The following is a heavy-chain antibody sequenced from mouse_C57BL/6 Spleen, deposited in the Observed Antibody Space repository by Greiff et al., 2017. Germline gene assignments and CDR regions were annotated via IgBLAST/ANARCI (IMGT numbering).Heavy chain of an antibody. Sequence: QVQLQQPGAELVRPGTSVKLSCKASGYTFTSYWMHWVKQRPGQGLEWIGVIDPSDSYTNYNQKFKGKATLTVDTSSSTAYMQLSSLTSEDSAVYYCARFTTVSYFDYWGQGTTLTVSS. CDR3: ARFTTVSYFDY. CDR1: GYTFTSYW. D-gene: IGHD1-1*01. CDR2: IDPSDSYT. J-gene: IGHJ2*01. V-gene: IGHV1-59*01.